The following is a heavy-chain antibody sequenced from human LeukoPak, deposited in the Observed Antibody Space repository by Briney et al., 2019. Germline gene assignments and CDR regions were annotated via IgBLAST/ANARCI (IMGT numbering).Heavy chain of an antibody. V-gene: IGHV4-30-2*01. D-gene: IGHD7-27*01. CDR2: IYHSGST. J-gene: IGHJ5*02. CDR3: ARVLGGDWFDP. Sequence: SQTLSLTCAVSGGSISSGGYSWSWIRQPPGKGLEWIGYIYHSGSTYYNPSLKSRVTISVDRSKNQFSLKLSSVTAVDTAVYYCARVLGGDWFDPWGQGTLVTVSS. CDR1: GGSISSGGYS.